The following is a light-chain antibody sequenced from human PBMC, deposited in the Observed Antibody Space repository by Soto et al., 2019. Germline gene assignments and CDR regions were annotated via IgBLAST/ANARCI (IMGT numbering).Light chain of an antibody. J-gene: IGKJ2*01. V-gene: IGKV1-5*03. CDR1: QFMDKW. CDR2: KAS. CDR3: QRYNTMYT. Sequence: IQTTQSPYTPSSSRRERVTGTCRDSQFMDKWFAWYQQKPGKAPRLFIYKASTLQSGVPSRFNVIGSGTEFSLAISSMKPDDSATDYCQRYNTMYTFGQGTKVDI.